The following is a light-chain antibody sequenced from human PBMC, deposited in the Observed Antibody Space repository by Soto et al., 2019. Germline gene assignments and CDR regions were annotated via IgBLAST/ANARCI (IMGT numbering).Light chain of an antibody. CDR1: QSISSY. V-gene: IGKV1-39*01. CDR2: AAS. J-gene: IGKJ5*01. Sequence: DIQMTQSPSSLSASVGDRVTITCRASQSISSYLNWYQQKPGKAPKLLIYAASSLQSGVPSRFSGSGSGTDFTLTISSLEPEDFAVYYCQQRSNWPPKITFGQGTRLEIK. CDR3: QQRSNWPPKIT.